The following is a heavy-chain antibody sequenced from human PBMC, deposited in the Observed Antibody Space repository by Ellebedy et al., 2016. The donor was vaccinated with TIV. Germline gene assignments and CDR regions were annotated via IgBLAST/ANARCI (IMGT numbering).Heavy chain of an antibody. Sequence: PGGSLRLSCAASGVTLSSYAMSGVRQAPGKELEWVSTISNTGSRTYYADSVEGRFIISRDNSKKTLYLQMNSLRAEDTAVYYCAKGRGRGSDNNAPRYYFDYWGLGTLATVSS. V-gene: IGHV3-23*01. J-gene: IGHJ4*02. CDR1: GVTLSSYA. CDR3: AKGRGRGSDNNAPRYYFDY. CDR2: ISNTGSRT. D-gene: IGHD2-2*01.